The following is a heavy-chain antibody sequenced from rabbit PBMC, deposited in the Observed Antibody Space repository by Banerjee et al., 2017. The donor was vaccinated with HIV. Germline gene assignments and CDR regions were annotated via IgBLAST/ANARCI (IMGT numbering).Heavy chain of an antibody. CDR1: GFDFSKNY. J-gene: IGHJ4*01. Sequence: QLKETGGGLVQPGGSLTLSCKASGFDFSKNYMSWVRQAPGKGLEWIGTIYPGGDRTDYANWVNGRFSISRENTQNTVSLQMNSLTAADTATYFCARGGDHGDWTFNLWGPGTLVTVS. V-gene: IGHV1S7*01. CDR3: ARGGDHGDWTFNL. D-gene: IGHD2-1*01. CDR2: IYPGGDRT.